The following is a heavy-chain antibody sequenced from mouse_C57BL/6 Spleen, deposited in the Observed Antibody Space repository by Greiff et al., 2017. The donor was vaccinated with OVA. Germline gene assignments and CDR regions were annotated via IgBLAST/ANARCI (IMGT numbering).Heavy chain of an antibody. J-gene: IGHJ4*01. D-gene: IGHD4-1*01. Sequence: VQLQQSGAELVKPGASVKISCKASGYAFSSYWMNWVKQRPGKGLEWIGQIYPGDGDTNYNGKLKGKATLTAEKASSPAYMQLSSLTSEDSAVYFCARGGLGYAMDYWGQGTSVTVSS. CDR3: ARGGLGYAMDY. CDR2: IYPGDGDT. CDR1: GYAFSSYW. V-gene: IGHV1-80*01.